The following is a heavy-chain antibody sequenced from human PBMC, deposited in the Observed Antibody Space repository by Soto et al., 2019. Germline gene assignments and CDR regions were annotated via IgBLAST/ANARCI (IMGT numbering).Heavy chain of an antibody. CDR1: GFTFSSYA. Sequence: PGGSLRLSCAASGFTFSSYAMSWVRQAPGKGLEWVSAISGSGGSTYYADSVKGRFTISRDNSKNTLYLQMNSLRAEDTAVYYCAKDRSYYDSSGSRLEGSWMAFDIWGQGTMVTVSS. CDR3: AKDRSYYDSSGSRLEGSWMAFDI. V-gene: IGHV3-23*01. D-gene: IGHD3-22*01. CDR2: ISGSGGST. J-gene: IGHJ3*02.